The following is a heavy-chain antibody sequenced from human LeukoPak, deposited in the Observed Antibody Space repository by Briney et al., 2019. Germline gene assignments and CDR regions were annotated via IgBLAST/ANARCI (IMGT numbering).Heavy chain of an antibody. CDR1: GFTFSSYS. J-gene: IGHJ5*02. CDR2: ITTRSSYI. CDR3: ARDPAAAGSVWLDP. Sequence: GGSLRLSCAASGFTFSSYSMNWVRQAPGKGLGWVSSITTRSSYIYYADSVKRRFTISRDDAKSSLYLQMSSLRAEDTAVYYCARDPAAAGSVWLDPWGQGILVTVSS. D-gene: IGHD6-13*01. V-gene: IGHV3-21*01.